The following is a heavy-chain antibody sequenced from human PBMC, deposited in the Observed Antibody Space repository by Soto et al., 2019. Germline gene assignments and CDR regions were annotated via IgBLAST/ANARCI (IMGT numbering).Heavy chain of an antibody. V-gene: IGHV1-69*13. CDR3: ARDGPYYDSSGYLFDY. CDR2: IIPIFGTA. D-gene: IGHD3-22*01. CDR1: GGTFSSYA. Sequence: SVKVSCKASGGTFSSYAISWVRQAPGQGLEWMGGIIPIFGTANYAQKFQGRVTITADESTSTAYMELSSLRSEDTAVHYCARDGPYYDSSGYLFDYWGQGTLVTVSS. J-gene: IGHJ4*02.